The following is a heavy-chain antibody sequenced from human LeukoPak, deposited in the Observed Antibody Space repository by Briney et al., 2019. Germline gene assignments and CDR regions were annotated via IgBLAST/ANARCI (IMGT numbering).Heavy chain of an antibody. J-gene: IGHJ4*02. D-gene: IGHD3-10*01. CDR2: ISAYNGNT. CDR3: ARDIGGVVRGVIDY. V-gene: IGHV1-18*01. Sequence: ASVKVSCRASGYTFTSYGISWVRQAPGQGLEWMGWISAYNGNTNYAQKLQGRVTMTTDTSTSTAYMELRSLRSDDTAVYYCARDIGGVVRGVIDYWGQGTLVTVSS. CDR1: GYTFTSYG.